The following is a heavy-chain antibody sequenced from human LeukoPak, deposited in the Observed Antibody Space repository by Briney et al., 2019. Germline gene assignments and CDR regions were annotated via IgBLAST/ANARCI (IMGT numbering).Heavy chain of an antibody. V-gene: IGHV3-15*01. D-gene: IGHD3-16*01. J-gene: IGHJ5*02. CDR3: TIAVVGVTVWFDP. Sequence: GGSLRLSCVASGFTFSNAWMSWVRQAPGKGLEWVGHIKSKTDSGTTDYAAPVKDRFSISRDDSKNTLYLQVNSLKIEDTAVYYCTIAVVGVTVWFDPWGQGTLVTVSS. CDR1: GFTFSNAW. CDR2: IKSKTDSGTT.